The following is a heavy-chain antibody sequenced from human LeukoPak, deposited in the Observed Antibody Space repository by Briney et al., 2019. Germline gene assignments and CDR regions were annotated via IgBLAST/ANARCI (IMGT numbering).Heavy chain of an antibody. V-gene: IGHV3-53*01. CDR1: GFADSSYY. CDR3: ARDQGYSSGWSEAFDI. D-gene: IGHD6-19*01. Sequence: PGGSLRLSCAASGFADSSYYMTWVRQPPGKGLEWVSLIYRGGNTYYADSVKGRFNISRDNSKNTLYLQMNSLRAEDTAMYYCARDQGYSSGWSEAFDIWGQGTMVTVSS. J-gene: IGHJ3*02. CDR2: IYRGGNT.